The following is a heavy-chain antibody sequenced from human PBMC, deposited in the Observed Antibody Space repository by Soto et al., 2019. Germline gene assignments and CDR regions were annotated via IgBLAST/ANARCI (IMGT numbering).Heavy chain of an antibody. Sequence: EVQLLESGGGLVQPGGSLRLSCAASGFTFSSYAMSWVRQAPGKGLEWVSAISGSGGSTYYVDSVKGRFTISRDNPKKPLHLLMDSLNDEHTGGYYGAGFRYGRYDWSGWFDPWGQGPLVTVSS. CDR2: ISGSGGST. J-gene: IGHJ5*02. CDR3: AGFRYGRYDWSGWFDP. D-gene: IGHD5-12*01. CDR1: GFTFSSYA. V-gene: IGHV3-23*01.